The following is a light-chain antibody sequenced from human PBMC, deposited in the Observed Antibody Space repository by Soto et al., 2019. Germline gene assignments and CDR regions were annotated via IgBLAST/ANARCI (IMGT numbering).Light chain of an antibody. CDR2: DVS. Sequence: QSALTQPASVSGSPGQSITISCTGTSSDVGGYNYVSWYQQHPGKAPKLMIYDVSNRPSGVSYRFSGSKSGNTASLTISWLLAEDEADYYCSSYTTSSTRVFGTGTKLTVL. V-gene: IGLV2-14*01. CDR3: SSYTTSSTRV. J-gene: IGLJ1*01. CDR1: SSDVGGYNY.